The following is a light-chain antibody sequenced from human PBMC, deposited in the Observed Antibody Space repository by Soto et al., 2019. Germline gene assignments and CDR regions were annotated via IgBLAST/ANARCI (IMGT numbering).Light chain of an antibody. CDR1: QSVTSNY. CDR2: GAS. Sequence: DIVLTQSPGSLSVSPRERATLSCRASQSVTSNYLAWYQQKPGQAPRLLIYGASNRASGIPDRFSGSGSDTDFTLSISRLQPEDSAVYYCQQYGSSAPLTFGQGTKVEI. J-gene: IGKJ1*01. CDR3: QQYGSSAPLT. V-gene: IGKV3-20*01.